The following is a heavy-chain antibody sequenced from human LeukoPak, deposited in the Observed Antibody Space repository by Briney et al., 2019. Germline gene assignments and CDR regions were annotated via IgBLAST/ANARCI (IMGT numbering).Heavy chain of an antibody. CDR2: IYYSGST. D-gene: IGHD3-3*01. CDR1: GGSISSYY. J-gene: IGHJ5*02. Sequence: PSETLSLTCTVSGGSISSYYWSWIRQPPGKGLEWIGYIYYSGSTNYNPPLKSRVTISVDTSKNQFSLKLSSVTAADTAVYYCARRHDFWSGYWALDPWGQGTLVTVPS. V-gene: IGHV4-59*08. CDR3: ARRHDFWSGYWALDP.